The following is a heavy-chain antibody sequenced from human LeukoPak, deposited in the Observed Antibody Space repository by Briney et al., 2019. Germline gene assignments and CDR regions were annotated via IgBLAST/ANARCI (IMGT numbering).Heavy chain of an antibody. D-gene: IGHD6-6*01. Sequence: GASVKVSCKASGYTFTSYAISWVRQAPGQGLEWMGWISAYNGKTNYAQKLQGRVTMTTDTSTSTAYMELRSLRSDDTAVYYCARAQLVLYYYYYMDVWGKGTTVTVSS. V-gene: IGHV1-18*01. CDR3: ARAQLVLYYYYYMDV. J-gene: IGHJ6*03. CDR2: ISAYNGKT. CDR1: GYTFTSYA.